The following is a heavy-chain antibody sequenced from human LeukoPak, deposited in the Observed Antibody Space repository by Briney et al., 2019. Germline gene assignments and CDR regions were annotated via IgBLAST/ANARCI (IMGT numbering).Heavy chain of an antibody. CDR1: GFPFSSYA. Sequence: PGGSLRLSCSASGFPFSSYAMHWVRQAPGKGLEYVSAISDSGGSTYYADSVKGRFTISRDNAKNSLYLQMNSLRAEDTAVYYCARRKISSSWNFDYWGQGTLVTVSS. CDR3: ARRKISSSWNFDY. D-gene: IGHD6-13*01. CDR2: ISDSGGST. V-gene: IGHV3-64*04. J-gene: IGHJ4*02.